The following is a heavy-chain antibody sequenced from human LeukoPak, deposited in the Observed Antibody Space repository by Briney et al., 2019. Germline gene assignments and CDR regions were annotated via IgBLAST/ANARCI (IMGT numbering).Heavy chain of an antibody. CDR3: AKGRNWFGP. J-gene: IGHJ5*02. CDR1: GDSFSGHY. V-gene: IGHV4-4*08. Sequence: SETLSLTCSVSGDSFSGHYWTWIRQTPGEGLQWIGYIYTAGTTKYNPSFKSRVTISIDMSQNQFSLTLDSVTAADTAVCFCAKGRNWFGPWGQGTLVTVSS. CDR2: IYTAGTT.